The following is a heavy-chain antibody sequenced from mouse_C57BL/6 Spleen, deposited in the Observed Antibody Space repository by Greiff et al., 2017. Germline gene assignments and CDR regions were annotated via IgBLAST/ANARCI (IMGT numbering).Heavy chain of an antibody. D-gene: IGHD1-1*01. V-gene: IGHV5-17*01. Sequence: EVKVVESGGGLVKPGGSLKLSCAASGFTFSDYGMHWVRQAPEKGLEWVAYISSGSSTIYYADTVKGRFTISRDKAKNTLFLQMTSLRSEDTAMYYCARATEDYAMDYWGQGTSVTVSS. CDR2: ISSGSSTI. CDR1: GFTFSDYG. J-gene: IGHJ4*01. CDR3: ARATEDYAMDY.